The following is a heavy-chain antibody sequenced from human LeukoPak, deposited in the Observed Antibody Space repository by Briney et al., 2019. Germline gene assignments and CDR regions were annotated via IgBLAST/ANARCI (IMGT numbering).Heavy chain of an antibody. CDR1: GDSVSSNSAA. CDR3: AFSLRYRGYFDY. Sequence: SQTLSLTCAISGDSVSSNSAAWNWIRQSPSRGLEWLGRTCYRSKWYNDYAVSVKSRITINPDTSKNQFSLQLNSVTPEDTAVYYCAFSLRYRGYFDYWGQGTLVTVSS. J-gene: IGHJ4*02. D-gene: IGHD3-16*02. CDR2: TCYRSKWYN. V-gene: IGHV6-1*01.